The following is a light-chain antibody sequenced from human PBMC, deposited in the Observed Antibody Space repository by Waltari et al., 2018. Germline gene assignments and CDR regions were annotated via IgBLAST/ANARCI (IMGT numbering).Light chain of an antibody. CDR3: NSRDSSGNPHYV. J-gene: IGLJ1*01. CDR1: SLRSYY. V-gene: IGLV3-19*01. CDR2: GKN. Sequence: SSELTQDPAVSVAFGQTVRITCQGDSLRSYYASWYQQKPGQAPVLVIYGKNNRPSGIPDRFSGSSSGNTASLTITGAQAEDEADYYCNSRDSSGNPHYVFGTGTKVTVL.